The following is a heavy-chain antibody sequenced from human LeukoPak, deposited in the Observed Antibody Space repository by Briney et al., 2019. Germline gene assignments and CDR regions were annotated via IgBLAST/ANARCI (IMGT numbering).Heavy chain of an antibody. CDR2: ISSSGSTI. D-gene: IGHD5-24*01. Sequence: GSLRLSCAASGFTFSSYEMNWVRQAPGKGLEWVSYISSSGSTIYYADSVKGRFTISRDNAKNSLYLQMNSLRAEDTAAYYCARDWSGDGYNSGFDYWGQGTLVTVSS. CDR3: ARDWSGDGYNSGFDY. V-gene: IGHV3-48*03. CDR1: GFTFSSYE. J-gene: IGHJ4*02.